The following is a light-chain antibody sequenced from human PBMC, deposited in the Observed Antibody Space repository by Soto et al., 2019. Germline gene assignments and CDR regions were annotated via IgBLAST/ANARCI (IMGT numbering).Light chain of an antibody. V-gene: IGKV1-5*03. CDR1: QSISIW. J-gene: IGKJ1*01. Sequence: DIHMTQSPSTLSASVGDRVTITCRASQSISIWLAWYQQKPGKAPNLLIYKTSSLESGVPSRFSGSGSGTGFTLTISSLQPDDFATYYCQHYIDYSWTFGQGTKVEIK. CDR3: QHYIDYSWT. CDR2: KTS.